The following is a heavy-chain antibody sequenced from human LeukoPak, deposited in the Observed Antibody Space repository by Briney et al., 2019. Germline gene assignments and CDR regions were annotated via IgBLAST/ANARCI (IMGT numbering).Heavy chain of an antibody. J-gene: IGHJ4*02. Sequence: PGGSLRLSCAASGFTFSNYGMNWVRQAPGKGLEWVSAISGSGGSTYYADSVKGRFTISRDNSKNTLYLQMNSLRAEDTAVYYCANFQDSSGYWGQGTLVTVSS. CDR1: GFTFSNYG. V-gene: IGHV3-23*01. CDR3: ANFQDSSGY. CDR2: ISGSGGST. D-gene: IGHD3-22*01.